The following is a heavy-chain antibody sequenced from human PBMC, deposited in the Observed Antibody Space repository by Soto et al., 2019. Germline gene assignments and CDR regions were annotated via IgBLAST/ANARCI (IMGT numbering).Heavy chain of an antibody. V-gene: IGHV4-39*01. CDR3: ARLAGYCSGTSCYGYYGMDV. CDR1: GGSISSVHYS. D-gene: IGHD2-2*01. J-gene: IGHJ6*02. Sequence: PSETLSLTCSVSGGSISSVHYSWGWIRQPPGKGLEWIGTFHYSGRTYYSPSLESRVTISVDTSKNQFSLKVSSVTAADTAVFYCARLAGYCSGTSCYGYYGMDVWGQGTTVTVS. CDR2: FHYSGRT.